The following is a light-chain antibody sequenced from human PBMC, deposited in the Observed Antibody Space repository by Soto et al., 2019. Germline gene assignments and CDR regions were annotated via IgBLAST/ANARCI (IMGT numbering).Light chain of an antibody. CDR1: QSISNW. Sequence: DIQMTQSPSTLSASVGDRVTITCRASQSISNWVAWYQHKPGKAPKLLIYKASSLESGVPSRFSGSGSGTEFTLTTSSLKPDDFAISSCQQYNDSSLTFGGG. J-gene: IGKJ4*01. V-gene: IGKV1-5*03. CDR3: QQYNDSSLT. CDR2: KAS.